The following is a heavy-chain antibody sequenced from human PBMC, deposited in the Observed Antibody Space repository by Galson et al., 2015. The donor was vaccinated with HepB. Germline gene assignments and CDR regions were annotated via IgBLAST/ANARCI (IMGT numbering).Heavy chain of an antibody. J-gene: IGHJ4*02. D-gene: IGHD6-13*01. CDR2: ISYDGSNK. V-gene: IGHV3-30*04. Sequence: SLRLSCAASGFTFSSYAMHWVRQAPGKGLEWVAVISYDGSNKYYADSVKGRFTISRDNSKNTLYLQMNSLRAEDTAVYYCARDGGIAAAGAVDYWGQGTLVTVSS. CDR3: ARDGGIAAAGAVDY. CDR1: GFTFSSYA.